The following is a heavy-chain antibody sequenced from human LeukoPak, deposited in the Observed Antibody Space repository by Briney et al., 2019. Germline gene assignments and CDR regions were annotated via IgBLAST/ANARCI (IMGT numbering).Heavy chain of an antibody. CDR2: INDVGSRT. Sequence: GGSLRLSCEASGLTVRYYWMHWVRQVPGKGLVWVSRINDVGSRTDYAESVKGRFTVSRDNSRNTLYLQMDSLGDEDTAIYYCARGRVTLDYWGRGTLVTVSS. V-gene: IGHV3-74*01. J-gene: IGHJ4*02. CDR1: GLTVRYYW. CDR3: ARGRVTLDY.